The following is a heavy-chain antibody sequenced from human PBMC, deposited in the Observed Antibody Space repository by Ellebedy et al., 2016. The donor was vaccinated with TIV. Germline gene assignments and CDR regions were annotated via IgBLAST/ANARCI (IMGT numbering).Heavy chain of an antibody. CDR3: ARARMTTGISGMDV. D-gene: IGHD4-17*01. CDR2: IIPIFGTT. V-gene: IGHV1-69*13. Sequence: AASVKVSCKASGGTFSSYTFSWVRQAPGQGLEWMGGIIPIFGTTKYAQKVQERVTITADEFTSTAYMGLSSLRAEDTAVYYCARARMTTGISGMDVWGQGTTVSVSS. J-gene: IGHJ6*02. CDR1: GGTFSSYT.